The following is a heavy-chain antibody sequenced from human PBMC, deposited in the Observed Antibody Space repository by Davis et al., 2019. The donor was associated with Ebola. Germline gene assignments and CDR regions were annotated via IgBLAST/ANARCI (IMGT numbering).Heavy chain of an antibody. CDR1: GYNFTTYG. J-gene: IGHJ4*02. D-gene: IGHD5-12*01. V-gene: IGHV5-51*01. CDR3: ARVSSDYDHFFDY. CDR2: IYPTDSDT. Sequence: GESLKISCTGSGYNFTTYGIGWVRQTPGRGLEWMGIIYPTDSDTRYSPSFQGQVTTSVDKSISTAYLQWSSLKASDTAMYYCARVSSDYDHFFDYWGQGTLVTVSS.